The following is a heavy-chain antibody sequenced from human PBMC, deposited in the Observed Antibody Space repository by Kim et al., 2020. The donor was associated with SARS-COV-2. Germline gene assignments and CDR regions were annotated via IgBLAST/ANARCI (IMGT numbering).Heavy chain of an antibody. CDR1: GFTLSSYW. Sequence: GGCLRLSCAASGFTLSSYWMYWVRQGPGKGLEWVSRITSDYSNKLYADSVKGRFTISRDNAENTVYLQMSSLRAEDTAIYYCTRNYELDVWGEGTTVTVSS. D-gene: IGHD1-7*01. CDR2: ITSDYSNK. J-gene: IGHJ6*02. V-gene: IGHV3-74*01. CDR3: TRNYELDV.